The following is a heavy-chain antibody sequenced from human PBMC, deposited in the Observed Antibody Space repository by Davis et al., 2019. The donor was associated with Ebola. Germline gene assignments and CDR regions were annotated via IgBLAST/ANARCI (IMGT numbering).Heavy chain of an antibody. J-gene: IGHJ5*02. CDR3: ARGLLLWFGESDNWFDP. CDR1: GFTFSSYS. Sequence: GESLKISCAASGFTFSSYSMNWVRQAPGKGLEWVSSISSSSSYIYYADSVKGRFTISRDNAKNSLYLQMNSLRAEDTAVYYCARGLLLWFGESDNWFDPWGQGTLVTVSS. D-gene: IGHD3-10*01. CDR2: ISSSSSYI. V-gene: IGHV3-21*01.